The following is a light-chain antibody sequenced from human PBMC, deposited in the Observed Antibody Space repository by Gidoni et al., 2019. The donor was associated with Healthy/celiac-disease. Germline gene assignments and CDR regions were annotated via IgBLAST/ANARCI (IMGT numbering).Light chain of an antibody. V-gene: IGKV1-39*01. Sequence: DIQMTQSPSSLSASVGDRVTITCRASQSISSYLNWYQQKPGKAPKLLIYAASSLQSEVPSRFSGSGSGTDFTLTISSLQPEDFATYYCQQSYSTPYTFXXXTKLEIK. CDR1: QSISSY. J-gene: IGKJ2*01. CDR3: QQSYSTPYT. CDR2: AAS.